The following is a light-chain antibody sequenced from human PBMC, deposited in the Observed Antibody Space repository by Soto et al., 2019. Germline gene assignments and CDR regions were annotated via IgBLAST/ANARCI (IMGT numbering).Light chain of an antibody. V-gene: IGKV3-11*01. J-gene: IGKJ5*01. Sequence: EVVFTQSPATLSLSPGESATLSCSAYQSFSSHLAWFQQRPGQAPRLLIYDASNRATGIPARFSGRGSGTDFTLTISSLEPEDFAVYYCQQRSSAITFGQGTRLEIK. CDR3: QQRSSAIT. CDR1: QSFSSH. CDR2: DAS.